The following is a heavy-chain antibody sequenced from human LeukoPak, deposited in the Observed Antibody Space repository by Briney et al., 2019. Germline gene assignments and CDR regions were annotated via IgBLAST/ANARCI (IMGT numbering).Heavy chain of an antibody. CDR2: IRYDGSNK. D-gene: IGHD3-16*01. CDR3: AKDSASRGRTYYDCVWD. Sequence: PGGSLRLSCAASGFTFSSYGMHWVRQAPGKGLEWVAFIRYDGSNKYYADSVKGRFTISRDNSKNTLYLQMNSLRAEDTAVYYCAKDSASRGRTYYDCVWDWGQGTLVTVSS. CDR1: GFTFSSYG. J-gene: IGHJ4*02. V-gene: IGHV3-30*02.